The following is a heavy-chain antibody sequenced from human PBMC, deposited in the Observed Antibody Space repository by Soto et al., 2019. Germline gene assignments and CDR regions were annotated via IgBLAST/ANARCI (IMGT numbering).Heavy chain of an antibody. D-gene: IGHD3-22*01. V-gene: IGHV4-30-4*01. Sequence: SETLSLTCTVSGGSISSGDYYWSWIRQPPGKGLEWIGYIYYSGSTYYNPSLKSRVTISVDTSKNQFSLKLSSVNAADTAVYYCARGYYDSSGYSLWFDHWGQGTLVTVSS. CDR2: IYYSGST. CDR3: ARGYYDSSGYSLWFDH. J-gene: IGHJ5*02. CDR1: GGSISSGDYY.